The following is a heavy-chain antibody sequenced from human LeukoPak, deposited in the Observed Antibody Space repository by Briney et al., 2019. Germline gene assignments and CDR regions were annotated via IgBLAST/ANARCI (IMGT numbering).Heavy chain of an antibody. CDR2: IYPGDSDT. V-gene: IGHV5-51*01. CDR1: GYSFTSYW. J-gene: IGHJ5*02. D-gene: IGHD3-16*02. CDR3: ARGPMVTFGGVIVTPPFDP. Sequence: HGESLKISCKGSGYSFTSYWIGWVRQMPGKGLEWMGIIYPGDSDTRYSPSFQGQVTISADKSISTAYLQWSSLRAEDTAVYYCARGPMVTFGGVIVTPPFDPWGQGTLVTVSS.